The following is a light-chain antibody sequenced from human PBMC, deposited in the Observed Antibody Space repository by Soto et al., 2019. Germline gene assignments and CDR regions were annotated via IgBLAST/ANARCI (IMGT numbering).Light chain of an antibody. Sequence: VLTQSPATLSLSPGERATLSCGASQSVSSYVAWYQQKPGQAPRLLIYDASNRATGIPARFSGSGSGTDFTLTIGSLEPEDSAVYYCQQRINWPLTFGGGTKVDIK. V-gene: IGKV3-11*01. J-gene: IGKJ4*01. CDR3: QQRINWPLT. CDR1: QSVSSY. CDR2: DAS.